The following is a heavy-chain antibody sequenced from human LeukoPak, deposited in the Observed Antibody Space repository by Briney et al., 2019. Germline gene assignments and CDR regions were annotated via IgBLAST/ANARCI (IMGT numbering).Heavy chain of an antibody. D-gene: IGHD3-22*01. CDR1: GGSISSYY. Sequence: PSETLSLTCTVSGGSISSYYWSWSRQPPGKGLEWIGYIHYTGSTNYNPSLKRRVSISVDTSKNQLSLILTSATAADTAAYYCARSLFPYYYDSSAYFPFDYWGQGTLVTVSS. CDR2: IHYTGST. V-gene: IGHV4-59*01. CDR3: ARSLFPYYYDSSAYFPFDY. J-gene: IGHJ4*02.